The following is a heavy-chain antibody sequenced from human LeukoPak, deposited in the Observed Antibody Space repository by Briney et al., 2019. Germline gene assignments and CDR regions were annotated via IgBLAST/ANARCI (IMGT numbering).Heavy chain of an antibody. V-gene: IGHV3-23*01. CDR1: GLTFSSYA. J-gene: IGHJ4*02. CDR3: AKDRYYGSGSYYPQYYFDY. Sequence: PGGSLRLSCAASGLTFSSYAMSWVRQAPGKGLEWVSGISGSGGSTYYADSVKGRFTISRDNSKNTLYLQMNSLRAEDTAVYYCAKDRYYGSGSYYPQYYFDYWGQGTLVTVSS. D-gene: IGHD3-10*01. CDR2: ISGSGGST.